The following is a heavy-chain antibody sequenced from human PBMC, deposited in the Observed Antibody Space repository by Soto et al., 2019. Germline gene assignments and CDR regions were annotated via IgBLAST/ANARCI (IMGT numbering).Heavy chain of an antibody. D-gene: IGHD2-8*01. J-gene: IGHJ6*01. CDR2: IIPIFGTA. CDR1: GVTFSSYA. Sequence: QVQLVQSGAGVKKPGSSVKVSCKASGVTFSSYAISWVRQAPGQGLEWMGGIIPIFGTAYYAQKVKGRVTITADESTSTAYMELSSLGSEDRAVYYCARPYCTNGVCHRDYYYGMDVWGQGTTVTVPS. CDR3: ARPYCTNGVCHRDYYYGMDV. V-gene: IGHV1-69*01.